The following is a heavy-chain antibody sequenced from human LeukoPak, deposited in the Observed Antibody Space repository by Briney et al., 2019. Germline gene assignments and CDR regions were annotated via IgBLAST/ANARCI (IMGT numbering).Heavy chain of an antibody. CDR3: AKDLAWNFCVDY. J-gene: IGHJ4*02. CDR1: GFTVSSNY. V-gene: IGHV3-30*18. CDR2: ISYDGSNK. Sequence: GGSLRLSCAASGFTVSSNYMSWVRQAPGKGLEWLAVISYDGSNKNYADSVKGRFTIPRDNSKNTLYLQMNSLRAEDTAMYYCAKDLAWNFCVDYWGQGTLVTVSS. D-gene: IGHD1-7*01.